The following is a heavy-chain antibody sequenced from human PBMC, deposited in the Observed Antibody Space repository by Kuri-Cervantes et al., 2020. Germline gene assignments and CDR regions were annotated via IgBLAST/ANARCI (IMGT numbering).Heavy chain of an antibody. Sequence: SVKVSCKASGGTFSSYAISWVRQAPGQGLEWMGGIIPIFGTANYAQKFQGRVTITADESTSTAYMELSSLRSEDTAVYFCVRDGGSATAAAAGNYYHGMDVWGQGTTVTVSS. J-gene: IGHJ6*02. CDR1: GGTFSSYA. CDR3: VRDGGSATAAAAGNYYHGMDV. V-gene: IGHV1-69*13. D-gene: IGHD6-13*01. CDR2: IIPIFGTA.